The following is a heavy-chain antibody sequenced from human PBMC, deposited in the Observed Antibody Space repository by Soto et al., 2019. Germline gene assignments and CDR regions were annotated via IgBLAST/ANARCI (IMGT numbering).Heavy chain of an antibody. Sequence: GASVKVSCKASGGTFSSYAISWVRQAPGQGLEWMGGIIPIFGTANYAQKFQGRVTITADESTSTAYMELSSLRSEDTAVYYCARDRNIYGDDSSRYFDYGGQEPLVTVSS. CDR3: ARDRNIYGDDSSRYFDY. V-gene: IGHV1-69*13. J-gene: IGHJ4*02. CDR2: IIPIFGTA. CDR1: GGTFSSYA. D-gene: IGHD2-21*01.